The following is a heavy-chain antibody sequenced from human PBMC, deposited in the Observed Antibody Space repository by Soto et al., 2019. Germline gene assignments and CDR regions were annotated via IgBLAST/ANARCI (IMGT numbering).Heavy chain of an antibody. J-gene: IGHJ6*03. Sequence: EVQLVESGGGLVQPGGSLRLSCAASGFTFSSYSMNWVRQAPGKGLEWVSYISSSSSTIYYADSVKGRFTISRDNAKSSLYLQMHSLRAEDTSVYYCARGGEAATAHYYYYYYMDVWGKGTTVTVSS. CDR1: GFTFSSYS. V-gene: IGHV3-48*01. CDR3: ARGGEAATAHYYYYYYMDV. D-gene: IGHD6-13*01. CDR2: ISSSSSTI.